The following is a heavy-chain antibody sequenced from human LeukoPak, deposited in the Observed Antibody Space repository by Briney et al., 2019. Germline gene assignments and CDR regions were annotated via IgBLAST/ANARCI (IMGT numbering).Heavy chain of an antibody. CDR3: AKARAGDITAAFNY. Sequence: GGSLGLSCAASGFTFNTYAMSWVRQAPGKGLEWVSGITSGANTYYADSVKGRFTISRDNSENTLNLQMNSLRAEDTAIYYCAKARAGDITAAFNYWGQGTLVTVSS. J-gene: IGHJ4*02. V-gene: IGHV3-23*01. D-gene: IGHD6-13*01. CDR2: ITSGANT. CDR1: GFTFNTYA.